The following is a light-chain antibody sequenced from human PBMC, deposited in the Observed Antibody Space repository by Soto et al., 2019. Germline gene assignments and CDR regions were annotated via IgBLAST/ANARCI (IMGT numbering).Light chain of an antibody. CDR2: ATS. J-gene: IGKJ3*01. CDR3: LQHNNYPFT. Sequence: DIQMTQSPSSLSASIGDRVTLTCRASQGINNNLGWYQQKPGRAPKRLISATSTLESGVPSRFSGGGFGTEFTFTISSLHPEDFATYFCLQHNNYPFTFGPGTKMDIK. V-gene: IGKV1-17*01. CDR1: QGINNN.